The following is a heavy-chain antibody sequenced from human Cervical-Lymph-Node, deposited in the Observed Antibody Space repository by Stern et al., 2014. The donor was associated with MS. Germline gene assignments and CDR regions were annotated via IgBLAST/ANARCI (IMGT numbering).Heavy chain of an antibody. J-gene: IGHJ5*02. CDR1: GYTVTSYK. CDR2: INPSGGST. Sequence: QVQLVQSGAEVKNPGASVKVSCKASGYTVTSYKMHWVRQAPGQGLEWMGIINPSGGSTRYAQKIQGRVTMTTDTSTGTVCMELSSLRSEDTAVYYCARDGAHYGDLHPWGQGTLVTVSS. CDR3: ARDGAHYGDLHP. D-gene: IGHD4-17*01. V-gene: IGHV1-46*01.